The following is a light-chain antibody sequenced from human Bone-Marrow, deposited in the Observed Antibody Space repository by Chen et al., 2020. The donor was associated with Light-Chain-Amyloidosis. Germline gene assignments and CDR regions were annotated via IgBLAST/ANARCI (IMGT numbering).Light chain of an antibody. CDR1: SSNIGSNY. Sequence: QSVLTQPPSASGTPGQRVTISCSGSSSNIGSNYVYWYQQLPGTAPKLLIYRNNQRPSGVPDRCSGSKSGTSASLAISGLRSEDEADDYCAAWDDSLTWVFGGGTKLTVL. V-gene: IGLV1-47*01. CDR2: RNN. CDR3: AAWDDSLTWV. J-gene: IGLJ3*02.